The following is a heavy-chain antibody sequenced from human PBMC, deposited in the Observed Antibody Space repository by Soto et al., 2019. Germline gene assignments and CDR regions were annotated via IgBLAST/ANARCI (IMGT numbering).Heavy chain of an antibody. CDR3: ARAGGLGSYEGEGLDV. D-gene: IGHD3-10*01. Sequence: QVQLVESGGGVVQPGRSLRLSCAASGFTFSSYGMHWARQAPGKGLEWVAVIWYDGSNKYYVDSVKGRFTISRDNSKNTLYLQMNSLRVEDTAVYHCARAGGLGSYEGEGLDVWGQGTTVTVSS. J-gene: IGHJ6*02. CDR1: GFTFSSYG. CDR2: IWYDGSNK. V-gene: IGHV3-33*01.